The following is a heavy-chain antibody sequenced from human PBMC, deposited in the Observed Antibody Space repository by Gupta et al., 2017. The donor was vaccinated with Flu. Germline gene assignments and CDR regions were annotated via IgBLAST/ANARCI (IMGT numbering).Heavy chain of an antibody. CDR3: ARGDYNAFDR. J-gene: IGHJ3*01. CDR1: GGPFSSFP. D-gene: IGHD4-17*01. Sequence: QVQLQEPGPGVVKPSETLLRTCTVSGGPFSSFPWSWLRQSPGKGLEWIGHVDYRGGSVYNSSLESRTTVALDRSTNQFSLKLRSVTTADTALYFCARGDYNAFDRWGRGTMVTVSS. V-gene: IGHV4-59*01. CDR2: VDYRGGS.